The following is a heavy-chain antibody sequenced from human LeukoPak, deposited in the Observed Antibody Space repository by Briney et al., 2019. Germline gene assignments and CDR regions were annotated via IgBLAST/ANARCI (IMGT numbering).Heavy chain of an antibody. CDR1: GYTFTGYY. D-gene: IGHD2-2*01. CDR3: ASANCSSTSCYSAYGMDV. CDR2: INPNSGGT. J-gene: IGHJ6*02. Sequence: ASVKVSFKASGYTFTGYYMHWVRQAPGQGLEWMGWINPNSGGTNYAQKFQGRVTMTRDTSISTAYMELSRLRSDDTAVYYCASANCSSTSCYSAYGMDVWGQGTTATVSS. V-gene: IGHV1-2*02.